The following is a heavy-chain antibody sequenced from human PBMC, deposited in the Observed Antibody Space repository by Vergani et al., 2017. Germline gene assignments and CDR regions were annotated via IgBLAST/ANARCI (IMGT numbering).Heavy chain of an antibody. D-gene: IGHD1-26*01. V-gene: IGHV3-30*02. Sequence: QEQLLQSGGGVVQPGGPLRLSCIGSGYTFGHFDMHWVRQAPGKGLAWVAFIRYDGSNPQYIDSVKGRFTISRDNSQDTLFLQMNGLRPEDTGTYFCAKKGGSLYYYGVDVWGQGTTITVSS. CDR1: GYTFGHFD. CDR3: AKKGGSLYYYGVDV. CDR2: IRYDGSNP. J-gene: IGHJ6*02.